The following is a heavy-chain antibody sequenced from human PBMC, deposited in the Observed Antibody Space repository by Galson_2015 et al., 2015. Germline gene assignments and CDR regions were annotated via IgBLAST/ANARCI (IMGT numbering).Heavy chain of an antibody. CDR3: AKYSGYDVFDY. J-gene: IGHJ4*02. D-gene: IGHD5-12*01. CDR2: IKQDGSEK. CDR1: GFTFSSYW. V-gene: IGHV3-7*01. Sequence: SLRLSCAASGFTFSSYWMSWVRQAPGKGLEWVANIKQDGSEKYYVDSVKGRFTISRDNAKNSLYLQMNSLRAEDTAVYYCAKYSGYDVFDYWGQGTLVTVSS.